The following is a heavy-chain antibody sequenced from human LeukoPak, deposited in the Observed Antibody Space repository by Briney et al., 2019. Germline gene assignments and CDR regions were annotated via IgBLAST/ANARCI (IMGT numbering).Heavy chain of an antibody. CDR3: AIVMTTVVTRDP. J-gene: IGHJ5*02. CDR2: IYHSGST. V-gene: IGHV4-4*02. CDR1: GGSISSSSW. D-gene: IGHD4-23*01. Sequence: PSGTLSLTCAVSGGSISSSSWWSWVRQPPGKGLEWIGEIYHSGSTYYNPSLKSRVTISVDTSKNQFSLKLSSVTAADTAVYYCAIVMTTVVTRDPWGQGTLVTVSS.